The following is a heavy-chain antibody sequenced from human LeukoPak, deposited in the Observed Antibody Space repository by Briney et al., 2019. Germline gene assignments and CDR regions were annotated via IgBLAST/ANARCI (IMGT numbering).Heavy chain of an antibody. V-gene: IGHV4-59*12. D-gene: IGHD6-19*01. CDR3: ARDRVAGLIDY. CDR2: IYYSGST. Sequence: PSETLSLTCTVSGGSISSYYWSWIRQPPGKGLEWIGYIYYSGSTNYNPSLKSRISMSVDKSKNQFSLKLSSVTAADTAVYYCARDRVAGLIDYWGQGTLVTVSS. J-gene: IGHJ4*02. CDR1: GGSISSYY.